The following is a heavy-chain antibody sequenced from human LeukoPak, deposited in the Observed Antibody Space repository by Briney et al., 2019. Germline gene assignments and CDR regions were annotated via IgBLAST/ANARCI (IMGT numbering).Heavy chain of an antibody. J-gene: IGHJ4*02. CDR1: GGSFSGYH. D-gene: IGHD4-17*01. Sequence: SETLSLTCAVYGGSFSGYHWSWIRQPPGKGLEWIGEINHSGSTNYNPSLKSRVTISVDTSKNQFSLKLSSVTAADTAVYYCARGLDYGGNGEDNWGQGTLVTVSS. V-gene: IGHV4-34*01. CDR2: INHSGST. CDR3: ARGLDYGGNGEDN.